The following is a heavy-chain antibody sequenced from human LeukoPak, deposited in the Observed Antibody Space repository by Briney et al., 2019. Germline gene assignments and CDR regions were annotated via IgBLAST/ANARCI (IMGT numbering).Heavy chain of an antibody. D-gene: IGHD3-9*01. CDR1: GFTVSSNY. J-gene: IGHJ4*02. Sequence: GGSLRLSCAASGFTVSSNYMSWVRQAPGKGLEWVSAISGSGGSTHYADSVKGRFTISRDNSKNTLYLQMNSLRAEDTAVYYCATQNFDWLLDRFDYWGQGTLVTVSS. CDR2: ISGSGGST. V-gene: IGHV3-23*01. CDR3: ATQNFDWLLDRFDY.